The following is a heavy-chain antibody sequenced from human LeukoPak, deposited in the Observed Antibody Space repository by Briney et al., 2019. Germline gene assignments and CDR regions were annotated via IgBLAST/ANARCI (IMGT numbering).Heavy chain of an antibody. CDR3: ARQEYYGSGSYCLDY. Sequence: GESLKISCKGSGYSFTSYWVGWVRQMPGKGLEWMGLIYPGDSDTRYSPSFQGQVTISADKSISTAYLQWSSLKASDTAMYYCARQEYYGSGSYCLDYWGQGTLVTVSS. D-gene: IGHD3-10*01. CDR2: IYPGDSDT. J-gene: IGHJ4*02. V-gene: IGHV5-51*01. CDR1: GYSFTSYW.